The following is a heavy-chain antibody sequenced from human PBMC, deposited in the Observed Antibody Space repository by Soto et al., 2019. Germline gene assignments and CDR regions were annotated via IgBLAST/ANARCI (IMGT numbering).Heavy chain of an antibody. CDR2: ISGSGGST. J-gene: IGHJ4*02. CDR3: AKPDIVVVAAIPGGIFDY. V-gene: IGHV3-23*01. CDR1: GFTFSSYA. Sequence: GGSLRLSCAASGFTFSSYAMSWVRQAPGKGLEWVSAISGSGGSTYYADSVKGRFTISRDNSKNTLYLQMNSLRAEDTAVYYCAKPDIVVVAAIPGGIFDYWGQGTLVTVSS. D-gene: IGHD2-15*01.